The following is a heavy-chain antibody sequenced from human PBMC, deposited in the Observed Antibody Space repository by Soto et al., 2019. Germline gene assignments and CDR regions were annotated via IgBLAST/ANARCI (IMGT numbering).Heavy chain of an antibody. J-gene: IGHJ3*02. CDR3: ARDHYGSGSYWDAFDI. D-gene: IGHD3-10*01. CDR2: INPSGGST. CDR1: GYTFTSYY. V-gene: IGHV1-46*03. Sequence: ASVKVSCKASGYTFTSYYMHWVRQAPGQGLEWMGIINPSGGSTSYAQKFQGRLTMTRDTSTSTVYMELSSLRSEDTAVYFCARDHYGSGSYWDAFDIWGQETMVTVSS.